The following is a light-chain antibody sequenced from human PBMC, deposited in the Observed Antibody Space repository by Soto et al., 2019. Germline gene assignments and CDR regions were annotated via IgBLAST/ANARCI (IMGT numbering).Light chain of an antibody. J-gene: IGLJ3*02. CDR2: DVS. CDR3: CSYAGTYTWV. V-gene: IGLV2-11*01. Sequence: QSALTQPASVSGSPGQSITVSCAGTSSDVGGYNLVSWYQHHPGKAPKVMIYDVSKRPSGVPDRFSGSKSGNTASLTISGLQAEDEADYYCCSYAGTYTWVFGGGTKLTVL. CDR1: SSDVGGYNL.